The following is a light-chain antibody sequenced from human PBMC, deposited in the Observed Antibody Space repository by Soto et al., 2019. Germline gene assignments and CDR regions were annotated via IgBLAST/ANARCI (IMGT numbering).Light chain of an antibody. CDR2: GAS. V-gene: IGKV3-20*01. CDR1: QSVISSY. Sequence: DIVLTQSPGTLSLSPGARANLSCRASQSVISSYLAWYQQKPGQAPRLLIYGASSRATGITDRFSGSGSGTDFTLTISRLEPEDCALYYCQQYGSSPPWTVGQGTKVEIK. J-gene: IGKJ1*01. CDR3: QQYGSSPPWT.